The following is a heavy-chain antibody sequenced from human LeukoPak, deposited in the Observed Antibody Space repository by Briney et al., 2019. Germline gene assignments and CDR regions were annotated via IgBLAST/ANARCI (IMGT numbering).Heavy chain of an antibody. Sequence: ASVKVSCKASGYTFTSFAISWVRQAPGQGLEWMGWISAYNGNTNYAQKLQGRVTMTTDTSTSTVYMDLRSLTSDDTAVYYCARDWWYGDYSIGDNWGQGTLVTVSS. CDR1: GYTFTSFA. J-gene: IGHJ4*02. CDR3: ARDWWYGDYSIGDN. V-gene: IGHV1-18*01. CDR2: ISAYNGNT. D-gene: IGHD4-17*01.